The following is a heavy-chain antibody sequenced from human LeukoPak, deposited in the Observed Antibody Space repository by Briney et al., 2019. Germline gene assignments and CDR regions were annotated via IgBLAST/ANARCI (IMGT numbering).Heavy chain of an antibody. CDR1: GGSISNYY. V-gene: IGHV4-59*08. CDR3: ARHVGPRTAFDY. CDR2: IYYGGST. D-gene: IGHD1-1*01. J-gene: IGHJ4*02. Sequence: SETLSLTCTVSGGSISNYYWSWIRQPPGKGLEWIGYIYYGGSTNYNPSLNSRVTLTVDTSKNQFSLKLSSVTAADTAVYYCARHVGPRTAFDYWGQGTLVTVSS.